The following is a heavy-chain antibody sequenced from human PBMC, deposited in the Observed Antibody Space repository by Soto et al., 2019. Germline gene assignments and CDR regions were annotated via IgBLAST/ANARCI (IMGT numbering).Heavy chain of an antibody. CDR2: IYYSGST. D-gene: IGHD5-12*01. V-gene: IGHV4-59*01. Sequence: TSETLSLTCTVSGGSISSYYWSWIRQPPGKGLEWIGYIYYSGSTNYNPSLKSRVTISVDTSKNQFSLKLSSVTAADTAVYYCARAGAGYDASNSQLFDYWGQGTLVTVSS. CDR1: GGSISSYY. CDR3: ARAGAGYDASNSQLFDY. J-gene: IGHJ4*02.